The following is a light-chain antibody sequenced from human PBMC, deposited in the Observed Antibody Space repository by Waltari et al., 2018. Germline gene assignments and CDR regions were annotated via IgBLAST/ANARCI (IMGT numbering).Light chain of an antibody. CDR2: DAS. Sequence: EIVLTQSPATLSLSPGERGTLSCRASQDISSYLAWYQQKPGQAPRLLIYDASKRATGIPARFSGSGSGTDFTLTISSLEPEDFAVYYCQQYDSTPYTFGQGTKLEIK. CDR3: QQYDSTPYT. CDR1: QDISSY. V-gene: IGKV3-11*01. J-gene: IGKJ2*01.